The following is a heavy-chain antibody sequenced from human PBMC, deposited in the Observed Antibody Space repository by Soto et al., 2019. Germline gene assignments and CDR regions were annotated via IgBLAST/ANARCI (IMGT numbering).Heavy chain of an antibody. Sequence: EVQLVDSGGGMVKPGGSLRLSCAASGFTFSSYSMNWVREAPGKGLGWVSSISSSSSYIYYADSVKGRFTISRDNAKNSLYLQINSLRAEDTDVYYCARDKVGATGWFDPWGKGNLVTVSS. CDR3: ARDKVGATGWFDP. V-gene: IGHV3-21*01. D-gene: IGHD1-26*01. CDR1: GFTFSSYS. J-gene: IGHJ5*02. CDR2: ISSSSSYI.